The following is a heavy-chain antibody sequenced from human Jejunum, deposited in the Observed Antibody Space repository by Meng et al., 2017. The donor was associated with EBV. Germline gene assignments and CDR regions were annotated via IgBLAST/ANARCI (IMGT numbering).Heavy chain of an antibody. Sequence: EVQLVESGGGLVKAGGALSLSCAASGFTFSSYSMNWVRQAPGKGLEWVSSISSSSNYIYYPDSVKGRFTISRDNGKNSLYLQMNSLRAEDTAVYYCARDAKTVTQYYFDYWGQVTLGTVSS. CDR2: ISSSSNYI. CDR3: ARDAKTVTQYYFDY. D-gene: IGHD4-17*01. J-gene: IGHJ4*02. V-gene: IGHV3-21*01. CDR1: GFTFSSYS.